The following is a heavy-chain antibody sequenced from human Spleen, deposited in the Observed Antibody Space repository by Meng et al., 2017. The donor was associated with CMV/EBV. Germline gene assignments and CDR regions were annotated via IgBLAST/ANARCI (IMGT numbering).Heavy chain of an antibody. CDR3: AHRTTVTSVDY. V-gene: IGHV2-5*01. Sequence: SGPTLVKPTHTLTLTCTFSGFSLSTSGVVVGWIRQPPGKALEWLAFIYWNDDKRYSPSLKSRLTITKDTSKNQVVLTMTNMDPVDTATYYCAHRTTVTSVDYWGQGTLVTVSS. J-gene: IGHJ4*02. CDR2: IYWNDDK. CDR1: GFSLSTSGVV. D-gene: IGHD4-17*01.